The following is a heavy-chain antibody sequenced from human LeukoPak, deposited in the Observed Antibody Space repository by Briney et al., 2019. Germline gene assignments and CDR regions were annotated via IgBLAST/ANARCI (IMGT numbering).Heavy chain of an antibody. CDR3: AQGAMVRGARSSNY. D-gene: IGHD3-10*01. CDR2: IIPIFGTA. CDR1: GGTFSSYA. J-gene: IGHJ4*02. V-gene: IGHV1-69*13. Sequence: SVKVSCKASGGTFSSYAISWVRQAPGQGLEWMGGIIPIFGTANYAQKFQGRVTITADESTSTAYMELSSLRSEDTAVYYCAQGAMVRGARSSNYWGQGTLVTVSS.